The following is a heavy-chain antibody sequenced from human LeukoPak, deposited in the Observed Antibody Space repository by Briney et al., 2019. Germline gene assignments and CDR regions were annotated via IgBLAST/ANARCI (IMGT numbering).Heavy chain of an antibody. CDR3: AREVTVSQAAFDI. J-gene: IGHJ3*02. D-gene: IGHD4-17*01. Sequence: PGGSLRLSCAVSGLTVSDNYMSWVRQAPGKGLEWVSVIYSGGSTYYADSVKGRFTISRHNSENTLYLQMNSLRAEDTAVYYCAREVTVSQAAFDIWGQGTLVTVSS. V-gene: IGHV3-53*04. CDR2: IYSGGST. CDR1: GLTVSDNY.